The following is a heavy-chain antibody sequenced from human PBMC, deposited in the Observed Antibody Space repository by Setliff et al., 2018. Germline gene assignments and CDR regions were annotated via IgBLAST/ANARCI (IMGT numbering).Heavy chain of an antibody. J-gene: IGHJ6*03. D-gene: IGHD6-19*01. CDR2: IYYSGST. CDR1: GGSISSGDYY. CDR3: AREQWLDPPGYYYMGV. V-gene: IGHV4-30-4*08. Sequence: SETLSLTCTVSGGSISSGDYYWSWIRQPPGKGREWIGYIYYSGSTYYNPSLKSRVTMSIDTSKNQFSLKLNSVTAADMAVYYCAREQWLDPPGYYYMGVWAKGTTVTVSS.